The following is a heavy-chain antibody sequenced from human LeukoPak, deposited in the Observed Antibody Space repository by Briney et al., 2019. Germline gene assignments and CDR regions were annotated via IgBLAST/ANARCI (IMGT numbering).Heavy chain of an antibody. J-gene: IGHJ6*03. CDR1: GFTFSSYA. CDR2: ISYDGSNK. CDR3: ARDNHYYMDV. Sequence: GRSLRLSCAASGFTFSSYAMHWVRQAPGKALEWVAVISYDGSNKYYADSVKGRFTISRDNSKNTLYLQMNSLRAEDTAVYYCARDNHYYMDVWGKGTTVTVSS. D-gene: IGHD1-14*01. V-gene: IGHV3-30*04.